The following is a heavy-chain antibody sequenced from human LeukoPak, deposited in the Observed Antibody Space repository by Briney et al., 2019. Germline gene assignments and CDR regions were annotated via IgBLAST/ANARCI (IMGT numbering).Heavy chain of an antibody. CDR3: ARVRSDGYNFPYFDY. V-gene: IGHV3-33*01. J-gene: IGHJ4*02. D-gene: IGHD5-24*01. CDR1: GFTFSTYG. CDR2: IGYDGSNK. Sequence: GRSLRLSSAASGFTFSTYGMHWVRQAPGKGLDWVAVIGYDGSNKYYADSVKGRFTISRDNSKNTLYLQMNSLRAEDTAVYYCARVRSDGYNFPYFDYWGQGTLVTFSS.